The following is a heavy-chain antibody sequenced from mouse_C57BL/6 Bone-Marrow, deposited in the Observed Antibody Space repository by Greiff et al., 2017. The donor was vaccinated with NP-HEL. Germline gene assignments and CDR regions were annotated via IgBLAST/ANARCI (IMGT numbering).Heavy chain of an antibody. CDR1: GYSFTSYY. V-gene: IGHV1-66*01. CDR2: IYPGSGNT. J-gene: IGHJ4*01. Sequence: VQRVESGPELVKPGASVKISCKASGYSFTSYYIHWVKQRPGKGLEWIGWIYPGSGNTKYNEKFKGKATLTADTSSSTAYMQRSSLTSEDSAVYYCARVWDGYAMDYWGQGTSVTVSS. D-gene: IGHD4-1*01. CDR3: ARVWDGYAMDY.